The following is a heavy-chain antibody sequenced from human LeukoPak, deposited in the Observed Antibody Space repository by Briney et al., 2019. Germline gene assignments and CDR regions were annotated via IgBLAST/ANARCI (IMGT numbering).Heavy chain of an antibody. Sequence: GGSLRLSCAASGFTFSSYAMSWVRQAPGKGLEWVSTISGSGGNTYYADSVKGRFTISRDNSENTLYLQMNSLRAEDTAVYYCASGELLLFTYWGQGTLVTVSS. V-gene: IGHV3-23*01. CDR3: ASGELLLFTY. CDR2: ISGSGGNT. D-gene: IGHD3-10*01. CDR1: GFTFSSYA. J-gene: IGHJ4*02.